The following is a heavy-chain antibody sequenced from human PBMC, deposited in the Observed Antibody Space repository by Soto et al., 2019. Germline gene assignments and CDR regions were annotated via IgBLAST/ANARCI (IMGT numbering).Heavy chain of an antibody. CDR3: AKDRLGSYYVEYFQH. CDR1: GFTFSSYA. CDR2: ISGSGGST. J-gene: IGHJ1*01. D-gene: IGHD1-26*01. V-gene: IGHV3-23*01. Sequence: GGSLRLSCAASGFTFSSYAMSWVRQAPGKGLEWVSAISGSGGSTYYADSVKGRFTISRDNSKNTLYLQMNSLRAEDTAVYYCAKDRLGSYYVEYFQHWGQGTLVTVSS.